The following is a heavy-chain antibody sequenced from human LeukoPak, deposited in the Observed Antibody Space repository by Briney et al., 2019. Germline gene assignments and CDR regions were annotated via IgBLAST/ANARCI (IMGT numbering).Heavy chain of an antibody. D-gene: IGHD5-12*01. CDR2: ISSSSSSTI. V-gene: IGHV3-48*01. CDR3: ARVADIVATITFDY. CDR1: GFTFSSYS. J-gene: IGHJ4*02. Sequence: GGSLRLSCAASGFTFSSYSMNWVRQAPGKGLEWVSYISSSSSSTIYYTDSVKGRFTISRDNAKNSLYLQMNSLRAEDTAVYYCARVADIVATITFDYWGQGTLVTVSS.